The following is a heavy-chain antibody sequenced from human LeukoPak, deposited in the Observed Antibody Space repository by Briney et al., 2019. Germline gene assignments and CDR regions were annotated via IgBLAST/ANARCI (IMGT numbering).Heavy chain of an antibody. V-gene: IGHV4-4*07. CDR1: GGSIISYY. D-gene: IGHD1-1*01. Sequence: PSETLSLTCTVSGGSIISYYWSWVRQPAGKGLEWIGRIYNTRCTNYNPSLKSRVTISVDTSKNQFSLKLSSVTAADTAVYYCARGRRNWNRTSAGVVGPRTVNYWGQGTLVTVSS. CDR3: ARGRRNWNRTSAGVVGPRTVNY. J-gene: IGHJ4*02. CDR2: IYNTRCT.